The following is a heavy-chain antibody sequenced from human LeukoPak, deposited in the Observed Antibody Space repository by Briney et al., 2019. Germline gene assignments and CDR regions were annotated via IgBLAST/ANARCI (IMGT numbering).Heavy chain of an antibody. CDR3: ARDLRDRSTTVTRLDY. Sequence: VKVSCKASGYTFTGYYMHWVRQPPGQGLEWMGRINPNSGGTNYAQRFQGWVTMTRDTSISTAYMELSRLRSDDTAVYYCARDLRDRSTTVTRLDYWGQGTLVTVSS. J-gene: IGHJ4*02. V-gene: IGHV1-2*04. CDR2: INPNSGGT. D-gene: IGHD4-17*01. CDR1: GYTFTGYY.